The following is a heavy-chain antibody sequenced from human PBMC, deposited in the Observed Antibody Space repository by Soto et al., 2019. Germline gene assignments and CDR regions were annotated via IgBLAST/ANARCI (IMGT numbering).Heavy chain of an antibody. CDR1: GGTFSSYS. CDR2: IIPNFGTA. Sequence: ASVKRSCKASGGTFSSYSISWVGQSPVQGFEWMGGIIPNFGTANYAQKFQGRVTITADESTSTAYMELSSLRSEDTAVYYCARDVVGATTPYYYFDYWGQGTLVTVSS. J-gene: IGHJ4*02. V-gene: IGHV1-69*13. D-gene: IGHD1-26*01. CDR3: ARDVVGATTPYYYFDY.